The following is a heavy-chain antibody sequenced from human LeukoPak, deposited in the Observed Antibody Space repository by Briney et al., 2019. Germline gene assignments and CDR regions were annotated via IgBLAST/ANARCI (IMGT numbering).Heavy chain of an antibody. CDR2: ISYDEINE. Sequence: GRSLRLSCAASGFAFSSYAMHWVRQAPGKGLEWVAIISYDEINEDYADSVKGRFTISRDNAKNSLYLQMNNLRAEDTAVYYCARGVRDYGGKGERAFDIWGQGTMVTVSS. J-gene: IGHJ3*02. V-gene: IGHV3-30*04. CDR3: ARGVRDYGGKGERAFDI. D-gene: IGHD4-23*01. CDR1: GFAFSSYA.